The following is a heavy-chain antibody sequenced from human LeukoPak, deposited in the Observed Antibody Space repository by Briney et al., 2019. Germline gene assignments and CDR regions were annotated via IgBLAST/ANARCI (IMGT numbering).Heavy chain of an antibody. CDR2: ISYDGSNK. CDR3: ARDGRLWGSHYDILTGYYPYYFDY. CDR1: VFTFNNYG. Sequence: GRSLRLSCAASVFTFNNYGMHWVRQAPGKGLEWVAVISYDGSNKYYADSVKGRFTISRDNSKNTLYLQMNSLRAEDTAVYYCARDGRLWGSHYDILTGYYPYYFDYWGQGTLVTVSS. J-gene: IGHJ4*02. D-gene: IGHD3-9*01. V-gene: IGHV3-30*19.